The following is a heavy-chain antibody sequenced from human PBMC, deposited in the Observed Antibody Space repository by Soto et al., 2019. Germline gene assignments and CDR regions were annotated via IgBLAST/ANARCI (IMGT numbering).Heavy chain of an antibody. CDR3: ATHPGGGGY. CDR2: IYSGGYT. V-gene: IGHV3-53*01. D-gene: IGHD3-10*01. CDR1: GFTVSNNY. Sequence: EVQLVESGGGLIQPGGSLRLSCAVSGFTVSNNYMSWVRQAPGKGLEGVSVIYSGGYTAYGDSVKGRFTISRDNSKNPQFLQRKPRGAAATAVDYWATHPGGGGYWGQGTLVTVSS. J-gene: IGHJ4*02.